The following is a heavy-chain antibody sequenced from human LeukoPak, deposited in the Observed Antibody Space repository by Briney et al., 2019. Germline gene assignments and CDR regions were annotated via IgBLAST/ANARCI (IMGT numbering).Heavy chain of an antibody. D-gene: IGHD6-19*01. CDR3: AKEQWLGRDYYDMDV. CDR2: ISSSGGST. CDR1: GFTFSSYA. J-gene: IGHJ6*02. Sequence: GGSLRLSCAASGFTFSSYAMSWVRQAPGNGLEWVSGISSSGGSTYYADSVKGRFRIFRDSSKNTLYLQMNSLRAEDTAVYYCAKEQWLGRDYYDMDVWGQGTTVTVSS. V-gene: IGHV3-23*01.